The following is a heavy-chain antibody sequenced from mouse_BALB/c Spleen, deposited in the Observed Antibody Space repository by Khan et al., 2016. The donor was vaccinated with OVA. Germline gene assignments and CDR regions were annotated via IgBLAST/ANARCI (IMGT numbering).Heavy chain of an antibody. J-gene: IGHJ2*01. V-gene: IGHV1-7*01. CDR1: GYTFSTHW. Sequence: QLQQSGAELAKLGASVKMFCNASGYTFSTHWIHWVKQRPGQGLEWLGYINPSSGYTYYNQTFNDKATLTTDKSSSTAYMQLSSLTSEDSAVYYCARDRIDYWGQGTTLTVSS. CDR3: ARDRIDY. CDR2: INPSSGYT.